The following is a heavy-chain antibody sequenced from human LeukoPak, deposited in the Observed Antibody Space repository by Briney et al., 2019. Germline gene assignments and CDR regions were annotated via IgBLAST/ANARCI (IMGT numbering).Heavy chain of an antibody. D-gene: IGHD2-2*03. J-gene: IGHJ3*02. V-gene: IGHV4-59*01. CDR3: ARVLDLCAFDI. Sequence: SETLSLTCTVSGGSISSYYWSWIRQPPGKGLEWIGYIYYSGSTNYNPSLKSRVTISVDTSKNQFSLKLSSVTAADTAVHYCARVLDLCAFDIWGQGTMVTVSS. CDR1: GGSISSYY. CDR2: IYYSGST.